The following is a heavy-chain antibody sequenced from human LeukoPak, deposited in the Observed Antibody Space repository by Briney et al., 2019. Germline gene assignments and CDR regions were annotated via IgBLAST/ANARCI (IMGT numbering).Heavy chain of an antibody. CDR3: ARGYYGEEYYFDY. D-gene: IGHD4-17*01. CDR2: INHSGST. V-gene: IGHV4-34*01. J-gene: IGHJ4*02. CDR1: GGSFSGYY. Sequence: SETLSLTCAVYGGSFSGYYWSWIRQPPGKGLEWIGEINHSGSTNYNPPLKSRVTISVDTSKNQFSLKLSSVTAADTAVYYCARGYYGEEYYFDYWGQGTLVTVSS.